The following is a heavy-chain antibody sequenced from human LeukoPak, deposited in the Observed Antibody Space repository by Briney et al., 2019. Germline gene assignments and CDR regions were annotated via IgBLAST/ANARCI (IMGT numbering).Heavy chain of an antibody. J-gene: IGHJ5*02. Sequence: GESLKISCKGSGYSFTSYWIGWVRQMPGKGLEWMGIIYPGDSDTRYSPSFQGQVTISADKSINTAYLQWSSLKASDTAMYYCARHEIAAAGTESWFDPWGQGTLVTVSS. CDR3: ARHEIAAAGTESWFDP. CDR1: GYSFTSYW. V-gene: IGHV5-51*01. D-gene: IGHD6-13*01. CDR2: IYPGDSDT.